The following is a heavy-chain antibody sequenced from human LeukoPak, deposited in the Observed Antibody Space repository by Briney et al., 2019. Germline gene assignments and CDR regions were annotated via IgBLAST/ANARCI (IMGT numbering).Heavy chain of an antibody. CDR2: ISGSGGST. V-gene: IGHV3-23*01. D-gene: IGHD2-21*02. J-gene: IGHJ2*01. CDR1: GFTFSSYA. CDR3: AKGASRITEDCGGDCYPYYWYFDL. Sequence: PPGGSLRLSCAASGFTFSSYAMSWVRQAPGKGLEWVSAISGSGGSTYYADSVKGRFTISRDNSKNTLYLQMNSLRAEDTAVYYCAKGASRITEDCGGDCYPYYWYFDLWGRGTLVTVSS.